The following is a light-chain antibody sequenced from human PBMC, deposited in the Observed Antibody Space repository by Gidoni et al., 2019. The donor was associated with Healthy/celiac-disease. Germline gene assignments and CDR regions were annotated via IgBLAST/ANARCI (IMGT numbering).Light chain of an antibody. CDR1: QSISSW. Sequence: DIQMTQSPSTLSASAGDRVTNTCRASQSISSWLAWYQQKPGKAPKLLIYKASSLESGVPSRFSGSGSGTEFTLTISSLQPDDFATYYCQQYNSYPWTFGQGTKVEIK. CDR2: KAS. V-gene: IGKV1-5*03. CDR3: QQYNSYPWT. J-gene: IGKJ1*01.